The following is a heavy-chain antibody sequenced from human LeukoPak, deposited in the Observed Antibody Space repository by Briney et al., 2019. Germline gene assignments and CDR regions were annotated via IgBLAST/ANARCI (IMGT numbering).Heavy chain of an antibody. Sequence: ASVKVSCKASGYTFTSYGISWVRQAPGQGLEWMGLISAYNGNTNYAQKLQGRVTMNTDTSTSTAYMELRSLRSDDTAVYYCARDYSSSWSPRFGYWGQGTLVTVSS. CDR1: GYTFTSYG. CDR3: ARDYSSSWSPRFGY. D-gene: IGHD6-13*01. V-gene: IGHV1-18*01. CDR2: ISAYNGNT. J-gene: IGHJ4*02.